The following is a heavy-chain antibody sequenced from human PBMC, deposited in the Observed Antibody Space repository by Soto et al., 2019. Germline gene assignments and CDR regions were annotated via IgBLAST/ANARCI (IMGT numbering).Heavy chain of an antibody. Sequence: EVQLVESGGGLVQPGGSLRLSCVTSGLTFDNAWMTWVRQAPGKGLEWVSGISWNSGSIGYADSVKGRFTISRDNAKNSLYLQMNSLRAEDTALYYCAKAKVDIVATIHYDYWGQGTLVTVSS. D-gene: IGHD5-12*01. CDR3: AKAKVDIVATIHYDY. CDR2: ISWNSGSI. V-gene: IGHV3-9*01. CDR1: GLTFDNAW. J-gene: IGHJ4*02.